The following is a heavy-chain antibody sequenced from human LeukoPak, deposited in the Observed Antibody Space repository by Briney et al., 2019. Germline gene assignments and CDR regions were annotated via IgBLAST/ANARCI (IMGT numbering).Heavy chain of an antibody. CDR1: GDSINIYY. CDR2: IYYSGST. CDR3: ARQVPYTSRPDY. V-gene: IGHV4-59*08. Sequence: SETLSLTCTVSGDSINIYYWTWIWQPPGKGLEWIGYIYYSGSTNYNPSLKSRVTISVDTSKNQFSLKLDSVTAADTAVHYCARQVPYTSRPDYWGQGTLVTVSS. D-gene: IGHD2-2*01. J-gene: IGHJ4*02.